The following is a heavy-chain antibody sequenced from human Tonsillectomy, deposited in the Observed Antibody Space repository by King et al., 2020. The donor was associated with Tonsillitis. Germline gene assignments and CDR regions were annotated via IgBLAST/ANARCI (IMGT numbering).Heavy chain of an antibody. V-gene: IGHV4-34*01. CDR2: INHSGST. CDR3: AREDCSGGSCSYFDY. Sequence: VQLQQWGAGLLKPSETLSLTCAVYGGSFSGYYWSWIRQPAGKGLEWIGEINHSGSTNYNTSLKSRVTISVDTSKNQFSLKLSSVTAADTAVYYFAREDCSGGSCSYFDYWGRGTLVTVSS. D-gene: IGHD2-15*01. CDR1: GGSFSGYY. J-gene: IGHJ4*02.